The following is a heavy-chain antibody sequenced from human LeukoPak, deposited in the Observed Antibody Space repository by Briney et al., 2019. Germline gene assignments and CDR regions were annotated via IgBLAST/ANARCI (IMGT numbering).Heavy chain of an antibody. D-gene: IGHD3-10*01. CDR1: GGTFSSYA. V-gene: IGHV1-69*06. Sequence: SVKVSCKASGGTFSSYAISWVRQAPGQGLEWMGGIIPIFGTANYAQKFQGRVTITADKSTSTAYMELSSLRSEDTAVYYCARDGRPMVRGVISLGPDYYYYMDVWGKGTTVTVSS. CDR3: ARDGRPMVRGVISLGPDYYYYMDV. CDR2: IIPIFGTA. J-gene: IGHJ6*03.